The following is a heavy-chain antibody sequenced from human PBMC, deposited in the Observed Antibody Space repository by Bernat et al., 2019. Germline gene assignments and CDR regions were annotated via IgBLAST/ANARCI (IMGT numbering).Heavy chain of an antibody. CDR2: ISYDGSNK. D-gene: IGHD6-13*01. CDR3: ARDPNSSSWLYYYYYMDV. Sequence: QVQLVESGGGVVQPGRSLRLSCAASGFTFSSYAMHWVRQAPGKGLEWVAVISYDGSNKYYADSVKGRFTISRDKSKNTLYLQMNSLRAEDTAVYYCARDPNSSSWLYYYYYMDVWGKGTTVTVSS. CDR1: GFTFSSYA. J-gene: IGHJ6*03. V-gene: IGHV3-30*01.